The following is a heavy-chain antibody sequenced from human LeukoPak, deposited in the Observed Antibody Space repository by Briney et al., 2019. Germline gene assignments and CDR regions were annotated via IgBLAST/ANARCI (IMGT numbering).Heavy chain of an antibody. Sequence: ASVKVSCKASGYTFTGYYMHWVRQAPGQGLEWMGWINLNSGGTNYAQKFQGRVTMTRDTSISTAYMELSRLRSDDTAVYYCARRYGSGTYRPSPHYYMDVWGKGTTVTVSS. CDR2: INLNSGGT. D-gene: IGHD3-10*01. CDR3: ARRYGSGTYRPSPHYYMDV. V-gene: IGHV1-2*02. J-gene: IGHJ6*03. CDR1: GYTFTGYY.